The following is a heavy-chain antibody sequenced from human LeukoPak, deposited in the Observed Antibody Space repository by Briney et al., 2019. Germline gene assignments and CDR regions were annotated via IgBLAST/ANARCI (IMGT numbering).Heavy chain of an antibody. CDR2: IYTSGST. V-gene: IGHV4-4*07. Sequence: PSETLSLTCTVSGGSISSYYWSWIRQPAGKGLEWIGRIYTSGSTNYNPSPKSRVTMSVDTSKNQFSLKLSSVTAADTAVYYCAREINYYDSSGDAFDIWGQGTMVTVAS. J-gene: IGHJ3*02. D-gene: IGHD3-22*01. CDR3: AREINYYDSSGDAFDI. CDR1: GGSISSYY.